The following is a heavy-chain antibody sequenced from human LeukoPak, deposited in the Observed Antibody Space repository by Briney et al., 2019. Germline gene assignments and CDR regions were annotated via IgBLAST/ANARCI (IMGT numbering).Heavy chain of an antibody. D-gene: IGHD5-18*01. Sequence: SETLSLTCAVYGGSFSGYYWSWIRQPPGKGLEWIGETNHSGSTNYNPSLKSRVTISVDTSKNQFSLKLSSVTAADTAVYYCARRKIQLWSNRYYFDYWGQGTLVTVSS. CDR2: TNHSGST. V-gene: IGHV4-34*01. CDR3: ARRKIQLWSNRYYFDY. J-gene: IGHJ4*02. CDR1: GGSFSGYY.